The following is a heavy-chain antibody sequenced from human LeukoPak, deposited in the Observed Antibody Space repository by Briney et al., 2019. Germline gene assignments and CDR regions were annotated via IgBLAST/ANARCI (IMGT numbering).Heavy chain of an antibody. J-gene: IGHJ6*03. CDR3: AKSRYGSTSTNYYMDV. CDR1: GGTFSSYA. D-gene: IGHD2-2*01. Sequence: ASVKVSCKASGGTFSSYAISWVRQAPGQGLEWMGGIIPIFGTANYAQKFQGRVTITADKSTSTAYMELSSLRSEDTAVYYCAKSRYGSTSTNYYMDVWGKGTTVTVSS. CDR2: IIPIFGTA. V-gene: IGHV1-69*06.